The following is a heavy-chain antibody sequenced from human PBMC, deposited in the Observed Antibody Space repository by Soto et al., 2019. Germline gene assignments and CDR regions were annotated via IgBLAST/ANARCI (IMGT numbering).Heavy chain of an antibody. CDR3: ARARKWNDLDI. CDR2: IYSGGST. V-gene: IGHV3-53*02. D-gene: IGHD1-1*01. CDR1: GFSVSSDY. Sequence: DVQLVETGGGLIQPGGSLRLSCAASGFSVSSDYMNWVRQDPVKGLEWISVIYSGGSTYYADSVRGRFTISRDNSENTLFLQMDSLRVEDTAVYYCARARKWNDLDIWGLGTMVTVSS. J-gene: IGHJ3*02.